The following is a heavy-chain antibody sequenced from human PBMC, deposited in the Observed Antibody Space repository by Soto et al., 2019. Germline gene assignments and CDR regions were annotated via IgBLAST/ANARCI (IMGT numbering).Heavy chain of an antibody. CDR2: IDPSDSYT. V-gene: IGHV5-10-1*03. D-gene: IGHD3-10*01. J-gene: IGHJ5*02. CDR1: VYSCTSYW. CDR3: AGHHGSGSSGFDP. Sequence: EVQLVQSGAEVKKPGESLRISCKGSVYSCTSYWISWVRQMPGKGLEWMGRIDPSDSYTNYSPSFQGHVTISADKSISNAYLQWSSLKASDTAMYYCAGHHGSGSSGFDPWGQGTLVTVSS.